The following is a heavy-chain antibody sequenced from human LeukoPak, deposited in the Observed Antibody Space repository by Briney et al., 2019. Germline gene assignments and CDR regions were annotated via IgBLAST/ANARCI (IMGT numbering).Heavy chain of an antibody. Sequence: GASVKVSCKASGYTFTSYGISWVRQAPGQGLEWMGWISAYNGNTNYAQKLQGRVTMTTDTSTSTAYMELRSLRSDDTAVYYCARDPVAGTLYYYYYMDVWGKGTTVTVSS. CDR1: GYTFTSYG. J-gene: IGHJ6*03. V-gene: IGHV1-18*01. CDR3: ARDPVAGTLYYYYYMDV. D-gene: IGHD6-19*01. CDR2: ISAYNGNT.